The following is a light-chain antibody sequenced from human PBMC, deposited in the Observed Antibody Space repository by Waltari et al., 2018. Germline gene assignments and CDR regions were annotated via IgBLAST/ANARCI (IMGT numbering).Light chain of an antibody. Sequence: QSALTQPASVSGSPGQSITISCTGTSRYVGSYNLVSWYQQHPGKAPKLIIYEGYKRPSWVSNRFSGSKSGDTASLTISGVQAEDEADYYCCSYANNRPRVFGGGTKLTVL. CDR3: CSYANNRPRV. CDR1: SRYVGSYNL. J-gene: IGLJ3*02. V-gene: IGLV2-23*01. CDR2: EGY.